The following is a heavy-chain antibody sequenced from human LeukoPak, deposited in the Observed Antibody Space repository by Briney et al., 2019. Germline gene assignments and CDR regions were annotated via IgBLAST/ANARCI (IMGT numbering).Heavy chain of an antibody. J-gene: IGHJ4*02. CDR3: ARLGPEMSVAGNPFDY. D-gene: IGHD6-19*01. V-gene: IGHV5-51*01. CDR1: GYTFTKYW. Sequence: GESLKISCKGSGYTFTKYWIGWVRHMPGKGLEWMGIIQPGDSDVKHSPSFQGQVTISVDKTLSTAYLQWRSLKASDSAMYYCARLGPEMSVAGNPFDYWGQGTLVTVFS. CDR2: IQPGDSDV.